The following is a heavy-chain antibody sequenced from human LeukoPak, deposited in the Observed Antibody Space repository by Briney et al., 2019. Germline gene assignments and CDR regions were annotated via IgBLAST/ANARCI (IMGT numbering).Heavy chain of an antibody. CDR3: ATYSGVHHKTFDD. Sequence: GGSLRLSCAASGFTFSRYWMSWVRQAPGEGPEWVANIKQDESEKDYADSVRGRLTISRDNAKNSLFLQMNSLRAEDTALYYCATYSGVHHKTFDDWGQGTLSPSPQ. D-gene: IGHD1-26*01. CDR2: IKQDESEK. CDR1: GFTFSRYW. V-gene: IGHV3-7*03. J-gene: IGHJ4*02.